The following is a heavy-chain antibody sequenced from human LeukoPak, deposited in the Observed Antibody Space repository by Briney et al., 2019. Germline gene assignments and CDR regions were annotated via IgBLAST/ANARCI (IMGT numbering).Heavy chain of an antibody. CDR1: GFVFRNYF. D-gene: IGHD1-26*01. CDR3: AKDGMPY. J-gene: IGHJ4*02. Sequence: GGSLRLSCAASGFVFRNYFMSWVRQAPGKGLEWVAVISYDGSNKYYADSVKGRFTISRDNSKNTLYLQMNSLRAEDTAVYYCAKDGMPYWGQGTLVTVSS. CDR2: ISYDGSNK. V-gene: IGHV3-30*18.